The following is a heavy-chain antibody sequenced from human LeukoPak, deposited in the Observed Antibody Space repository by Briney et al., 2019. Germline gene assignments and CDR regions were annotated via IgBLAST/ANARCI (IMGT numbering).Heavy chain of an antibody. CDR3: ARSPYSGYSYYYYYMDV. Sequence: SLTLSLTCAVSTYSISSGYYWGWIRQPPGKGLEWIGRIYTSGSTNYNPSLKSRVTISVDTSKNQFSLKLSSVTAADTAVYYCARSPYSGYSYYYYYMDVWGKGTTVTVSS. D-gene: IGHD5-12*01. J-gene: IGHJ6*03. CDR1: TYSISSGYY. CDR2: IYTSGST. V-gene: IGHV4-38-2*01.